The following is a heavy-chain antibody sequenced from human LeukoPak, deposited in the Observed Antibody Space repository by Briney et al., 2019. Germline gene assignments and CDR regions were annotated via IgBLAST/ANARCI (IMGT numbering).Heavy chain of an antibody. CDR3: AKLRIGDS. D-gene: IGHD2-15*01. J-gene: IGHJ5*01. Sequence: RPSETLSLTCTVYGGSFSTDYWSWIRQPPGKGLEWIGEINHGGSINYNPSLRNRVTISVDTSKNHLSLNLTSVTAADMAVYYCAKLRIGDSWSQGTLVSVSS. CDR1: GGSFSTDY. V-gene: IGHV4-34*01. CDR2: INHGGSI.